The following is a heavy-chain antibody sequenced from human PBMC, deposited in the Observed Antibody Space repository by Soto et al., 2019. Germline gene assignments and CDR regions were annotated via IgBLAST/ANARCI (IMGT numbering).Heavy chain of an antibody. CDR2: IYYSGST. CDR3: ARRWGRTFAY. Sequence: QVQLQESGPGLVKPSEALSLTCTVSGGSISSYYWSWVRQPPGKGLEWLAYIYYSGSTNYNPSLKSRVTISVDTSKTRFSLKLRSVTAAGTAVYYCARRWGRTFAYWGQGTLFTVSS. D-gene: IGHD7-27*01. CDR1: GGSISSYY. V-gene: IGHV4-59*12. J-gene: IGHJ4*02.